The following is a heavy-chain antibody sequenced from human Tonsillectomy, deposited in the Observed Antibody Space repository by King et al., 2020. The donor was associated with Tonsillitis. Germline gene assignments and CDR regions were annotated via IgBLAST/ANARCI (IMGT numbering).Heavy chain of an antibody. CDR1: GYTFTSYY. V-gene: IGHV1-46*04. Sequence: QLVQSGAEVKKPGASVKVPCMASGYTFTSYYLHWVRQAPGQGPEWMGIINPRTGSTSYAQKLQGRVTMTRDTSTSTVYMELSSLRSEDTAVYYCARGTEAAHDYIWGSYRLGHWGQGTLVTVSS. CDR2: INPRTGST. CDR3: ARGTEAAHDYIWGSYRLGH. J-gene: IGHJ5*02. D-gene: IGHD3-16*02.